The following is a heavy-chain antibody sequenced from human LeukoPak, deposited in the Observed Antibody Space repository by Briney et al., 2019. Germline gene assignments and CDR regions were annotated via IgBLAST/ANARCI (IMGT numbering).Heavy chain of an antibody. CDR2: IYTSGST. CDR3: ARVGYSSGWYFDL. D-gene: IGHD6-19*01. J-gene: IGHJ2*01. V-gene: IGHV4-4*07. CDR1: GGSISSYY. Sequence: PSETLSLTCTVSGGSISSYYWSWIRPPAGKGLEWIGRIYTSGSTNYNPSLKSRVTMSVDTSKNQFSLKLSSVTAADTAVYYCARVGYSSGWYFDLWGRGTLVTVSS.